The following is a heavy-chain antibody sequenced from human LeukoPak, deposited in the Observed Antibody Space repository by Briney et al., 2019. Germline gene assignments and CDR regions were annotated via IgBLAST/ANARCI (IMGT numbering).Heavy chain of an antibody. CDR1: GFTFSSYD. CDR3: ARVGATTDRAFDI. D-gene: IGHD1-26*01. V-gene: IGHV3-13*01. J-gene: IGHJ6*04. Sequence: PGGSLRLSCAASGFTFSSYDMHWVRQATGKGLEWVSAIGTAGDTYYPGSVKGRFTISRENAKNPLYLQMNSLRAGDTAVYYCARVGATTDRAFDIWGKGTTVTVSS. CDR2: IGTAGDT.